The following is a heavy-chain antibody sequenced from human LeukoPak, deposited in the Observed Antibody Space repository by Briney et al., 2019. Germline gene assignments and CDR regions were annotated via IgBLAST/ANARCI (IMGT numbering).Heavy chain of an antibody. Sequence: GGSLRLSCALSGFTFSSYYMPWVRQVAGHGLVWISRISGDGSDTNYADSVQGRFTISRDNAKNTLYLQMNSLRAEDTAVYYCLRVPYWGQGALVTVSS. CDR2: ISGDGSDT. V-gene: IGHV3-74*01. J-gene: IGHJ4*02. CDR1: GFTFSSYY. CDR3: LRVPY.